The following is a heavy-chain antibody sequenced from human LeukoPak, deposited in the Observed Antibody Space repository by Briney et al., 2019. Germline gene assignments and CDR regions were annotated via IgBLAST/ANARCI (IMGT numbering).Heavy chain of an antibody. J-gene: IGHJ6*02. D-gene: IGHD3-3*01. CDR3: ARDSVPADYDFWSGSGGYGMDV. CDR2: ISSSSSYI. Sequence: GGSLRLSCAASGFTFSSYSMYWVRPAPGAGLEWVLSISSSSSYIYYADSVKGRFTISRDNAKNSLYLQMNSLRAEDTAVYYCARDSVPADYDFWSGSGGYGMDVWGQGTTVTVSS. V-gene: IGHV3-21*01. CDR1: GFTFSSYS.